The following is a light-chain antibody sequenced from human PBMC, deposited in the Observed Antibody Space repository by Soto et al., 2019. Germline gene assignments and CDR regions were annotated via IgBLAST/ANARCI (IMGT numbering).Light chain of an antibody. CDR1: SSDVGAYEY. CDR3: TSYTTRRLYV. Sequence: LTQPASVSGTPGQSITISCTGTSSDVGAYEYVSWYQQHPGKAPKLLIYDVSNRPSGVSTRFSGSKSGNTASLTISGLQAEDEGDYYCTSYTTRRLYVFGSGTKVTV. J-gene: IGLJ1*01. CDR2: DVS. V-gene: IGLV2-14*03.